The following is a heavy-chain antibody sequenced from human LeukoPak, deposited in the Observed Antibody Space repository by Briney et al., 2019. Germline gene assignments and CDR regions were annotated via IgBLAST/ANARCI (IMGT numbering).Heavy chain of an antibody. CDR1: GGSISSGGYY. CDR2: IYYSGST. CDR3: ARDIGGGTYFTNWFDP. V-gene: IGHV4-31*03. J-gene: IGHJ5*02. D-gene: IGHD3-16*01. Sequence: KPSETLSLTCTVSGGSISSGGYYWSWIRQHPGKGLEWIGYIYYSGSTYYNPSLKSRVTISVDTSKNQFSLKLSSMTAADTAVYYCARDIGGGTYFTNWFDPWGQGTLVTVSP.